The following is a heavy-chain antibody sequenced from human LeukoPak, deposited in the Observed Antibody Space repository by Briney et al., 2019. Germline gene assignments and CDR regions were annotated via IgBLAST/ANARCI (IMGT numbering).Heavy chain of an antibody. CDR1: GGSFSGYY. J-gene: IGHJ5*02. V-gene: IGHV4-34*01. CDR3: ARVRAAAGGLALGRNWFDP. Sequence: PSETLSPTCAVYGGSFSGYYWSWIRQPPGKGLEWIGEINHSGSTNYNPSLKSRVTISVDTSKNQFSLKLSSVTAADTAVYYCARVRAAAGGLALGRNWFDPWGQGTLVTVSS. D-gene: IGHD6-13*01. CDR2: INHSGST.